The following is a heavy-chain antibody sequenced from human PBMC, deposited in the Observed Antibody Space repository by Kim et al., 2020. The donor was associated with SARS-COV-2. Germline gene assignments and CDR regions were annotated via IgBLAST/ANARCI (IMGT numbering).Heavy chain of an antibody. CDR3: ARDSTVTARSPGNYYYGMDV. CDR2: IIPIFGTA. Sequence: SVKVSCKASGGTFSSYAISWVRQAPGQGLEWMGGIIPIFGTANYAQKFQGRVTITADESTSTAYMELSSLRSEDTAVYYCARDSTVTARSPGNYYYGMDVWGQGTTVTVSS. D-gene: IGHD4-17*01. V-gene: IGHV1-69*13. J-gene: IGHJ6*02. CDR1: GGTFSSYA.